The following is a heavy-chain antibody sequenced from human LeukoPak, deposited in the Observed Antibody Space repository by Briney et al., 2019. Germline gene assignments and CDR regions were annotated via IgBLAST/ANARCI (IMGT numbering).Heavy chain of an antibody. V-gene: IGHV3-48*04. CDR3: ARESSSSWYAYYYYMDV. CDR1: GFTVSSNY. J-gene: IGHJ6*03. D-gene: IGHD6-13*01. CDR2: ISSSGSTI. Sequence: GGSLRLSCAASGFTVSSNYMNWVRQAPGKGLEWVSYISSSGSTIYYADSVKGRFTISRDNAKNSLYLQMNSLRAEDTAVYYCARESSSSWYAYYYYMDVWGKGTTVTVSS.